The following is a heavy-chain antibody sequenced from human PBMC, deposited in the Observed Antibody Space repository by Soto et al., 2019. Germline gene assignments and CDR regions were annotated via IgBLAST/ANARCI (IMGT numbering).Heavy chain of an antibody. CDR3: ARQNNDLWTDSPDFDF. J-gene: IGHJ4*02. CDR2: ISAFTHKA. V-gene: IGHV1-18*04. D-gene: IGHD3-9*01. Sequence: QVQLVQSGGEVKKPGASVKVSCKASGYNYNNYVVTWVRQAPGQGLEWMGWISAFTHKANYSPNIQDRVTMTTDTSTHTSHMDMRSLRPADTAVYYCARQNNDLWTDSPDFDFWGQGTLVTVAA. CDR1: GYNYNNYV.